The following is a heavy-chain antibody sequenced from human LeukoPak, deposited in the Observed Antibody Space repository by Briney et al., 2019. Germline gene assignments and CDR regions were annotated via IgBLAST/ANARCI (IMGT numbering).Heavy chain of an antibody. V-gene: IGHV4-34*01. CDR3: ARHSRSGYSGYENAFDI. CDR2: INHSGST. CDR1: GGSFSGYY. Sequence: SETLSLTCAVYGGSFSGYYWSWIRQPPGKGLEWIGEINHSGSTYYTPSLKSRVTISVDTSKNQFSLKLSSVTAADTAVYYCARHSRSGYSGYENAFDIWGQGTMVTVSS. J-gene: IGHJ3*02. D-gene: IGHD5-12*01.